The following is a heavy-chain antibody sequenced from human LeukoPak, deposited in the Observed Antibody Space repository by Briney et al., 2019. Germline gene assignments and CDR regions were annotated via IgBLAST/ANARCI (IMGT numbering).Heavy chain of an antibody. D-gene: IGHD3-22*01. CDR1: GFTFSSYV. CDR3: TRYYYDSSGYYYLFDY. V-gene: IGHV3-23*01. CDR2: ISGSGGGR. Sequence: GGSLRLSCAVSGFTFSSYVMSWVRQAPGKGLEWVSTISGSGGGRYYADSVKGRFTISRDNSKNTAYLQVNSLKTEDTAVYYCTRYYYDSSGYYYLFDYWGQGTLVTVSS. J-gene: IGHJ4*02.